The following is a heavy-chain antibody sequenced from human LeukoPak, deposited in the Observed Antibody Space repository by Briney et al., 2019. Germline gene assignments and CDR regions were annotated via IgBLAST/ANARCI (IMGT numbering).Heavy chain of an antibody. J-gene: IGHJ4*02. CDR2: IYYSGST. Sequence: PSETLSLTCTVSGGSISSYYWSWIRQPPGKGLEWIGYIYYSGSTNYNPSLKSRVTISVDTSKNQFSLKLSSVTAADTAVYYCARAYEYCSSTSCYTESEELYYFDYWGQGTLVTVSS. CDR1: GGSISSYY. CDR3: ARAYEYCSSTSCYTESEELYYFDY. V-gene: IGHV4-59*01. D-gene: IGHD2-2*02.